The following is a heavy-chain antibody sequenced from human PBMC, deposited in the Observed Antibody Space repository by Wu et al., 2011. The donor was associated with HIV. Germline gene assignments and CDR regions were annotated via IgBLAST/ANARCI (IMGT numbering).Heavy chain of an antibody. CDR3: ARDIPASGYGMDV. CDR1: GYTFTGYY. D-gene: IGHD2-21*01. CDR2: INPDGGGT. J-gene: IGHJ6*02. V-gene: IGHV1-2*02. Sequence: QVQLVQSGAEVRKPGASVKVSCSASGYTFTGYYIHWVRQAPGQGLEWMGYINPDGGGTNYAQKFRGRVTMTRDTSISTVYMELSSLRSDDTAVYSCARDIPASGYGMDVWGQGTTVTVSS.